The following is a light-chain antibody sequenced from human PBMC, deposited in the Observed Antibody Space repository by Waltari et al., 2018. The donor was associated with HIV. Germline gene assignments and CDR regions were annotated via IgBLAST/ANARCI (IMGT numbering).Light chain of an antibody. CDR2: DIN. CDR1: NSTFGHDF. Sequence: QSVLTQQPPSVSAAPGQNVTMSCSGGNSTFGHDFVCWYQHRPGMAPRLLIYDINKRPLGIPERFSASKSGTSATLGITGLQTGDEGDYYCGTWDARLSAGVFGSGTKVF. J-gene: IGLJ1*01. CDR3: GTWDARLSAGVFGSGTKV. V-gene: IGLV1-51*01.